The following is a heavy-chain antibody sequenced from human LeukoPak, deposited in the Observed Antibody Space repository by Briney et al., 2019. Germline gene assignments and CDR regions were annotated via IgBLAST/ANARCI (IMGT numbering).Heavy chain of an antibody. CDR3: ARAPSEIGGYYPEYFRH. D-gene: IGHD3-22*01. CDR1: GFTFSTYW. J-gene: IGHJ1*01. CDR2: IKSDGST. Sequence: GGSLRLSCAASGFTFSTYWMHWVRQAPGKGLVWVSRIKSDGSTNYADSVKGRLTISRDNAKNTVSLQMNSLRPEDTGVYYCARAPSEIGGYYPEYFRHWGQGTLVTVSS. V-gene: IGHV3-74*01.